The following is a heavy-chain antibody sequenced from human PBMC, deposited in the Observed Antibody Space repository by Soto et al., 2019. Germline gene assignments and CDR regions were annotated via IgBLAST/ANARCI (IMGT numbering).Heavy chain of an antibody. Sequence: ELQVLESGGGLVQPGGSLRLTCAASGFTLSAYGTSWVHQAPGKGLEWVSFVSGSGDSTYYTDSVKGRFTISRDSSKNTVCLQMNSLRAEDTAVYYCATSNYGERDWGQGTLVTVSS. D-gene: IGHD3-10*01. J-gene: IGHJ4*02. CDR2: VSGSGDST. V-gene: IGHV3-23*01. CDR1: GFTLSAYG. CDR3: ATSNYGERD.